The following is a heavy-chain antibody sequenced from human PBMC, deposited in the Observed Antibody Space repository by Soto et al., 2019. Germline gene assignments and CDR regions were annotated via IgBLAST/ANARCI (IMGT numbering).Heavy chain of an antibody. J-gene: IGHJ3*02. CDR2: ISSSSSYI. D-gene: IGHD2-21*02. CDR3: ARDRGGVTTSDI. CDR1: GFTFSSYS. Sequence: EVQLVESGGGLVKPGGSLRLSCAASGFTFSSYSMNWVRQAPGKGLEWVSSISSSSSYIYYADSVKGRFTISRDNAKNSLYLQMNSLRPEDTAVYYCARDRGGVTTSDIWGQGTMVTVSS. V-gene: IGHV3-21*01.